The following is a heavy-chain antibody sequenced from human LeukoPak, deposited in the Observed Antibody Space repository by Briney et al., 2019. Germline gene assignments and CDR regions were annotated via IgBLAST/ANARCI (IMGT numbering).Heavy chain of an antibody. CDR1: GFTFSSYA. CDR3: ARGDGYFDY. CDR2: ISSNGGST. Sequence: RPGGSLRLSCAASGFTFSSYAMHWVRQAPGKGLEYVSAISSNGGSTYYANSVKGRFTISRDNSKNTLYLRMGSLRAEDMAVYYCARGDGYFDYWGQGTLVTVSS. V-gene: IGHV3-64*01. J-gene: IGHJ4*02. D-gene: IGHD3-16*01.